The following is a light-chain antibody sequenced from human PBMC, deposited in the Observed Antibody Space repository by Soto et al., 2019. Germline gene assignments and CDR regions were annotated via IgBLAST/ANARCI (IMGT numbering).Light chain of an antibody. CDR1: QNIRGW. CDR3: QQRSNWPIT. J-gene: IGKJ5*01. Sequence: DIQMTQSPPSLSASVGDRVTITCRASQNIRGWLAWYQQNPGKAPKLLIYAASSLQSGVPSRFTGSGSGTDFTLTISSLEPEDFALYYCQQRSNWPITFGQGTRLEI. CDR2: AAS. V-gene: IGKV1-5*01.